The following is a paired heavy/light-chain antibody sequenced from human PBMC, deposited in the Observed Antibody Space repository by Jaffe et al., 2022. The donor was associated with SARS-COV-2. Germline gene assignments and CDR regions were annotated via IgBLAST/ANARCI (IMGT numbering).Light chain of an antibody. Sequence: SYGLTQPPSVSVSPGQTASISCSGDELGDKYACWYQHKPGQSPVLVIFQDTKRPSAIPERFSGSNSGNTATLTISGTQAMDEADYYCQAWDSNMGVFGGGTKLTVL. CDR1: ELGDKY. J-gene: IGLJ2*01. V-gene: IGLV3-1*01. CDR3: QAWDSNMGV. CDR2: QDT.
Heavy chain of an antibody. J-gene: IGHJ4*02. CDR1: GYTFTVFG. CDR3: ARRVVISSNSGYFDY. D-gene: IGHD3-22*01. CDR2: ISTYNGNT. V-gene: IGHV1-18*01. Sequence: QVQLVQSGAEVKKPGASVKVSCKASGYTFTVFGISWVRQAPGQGLEWMGWISTYNGNTNSAQRLQGRVTMTTDTSTKTAYMELRSLRSDDTAVYYCARRVVISSNSGYFDYWGQGTLVTVSS.